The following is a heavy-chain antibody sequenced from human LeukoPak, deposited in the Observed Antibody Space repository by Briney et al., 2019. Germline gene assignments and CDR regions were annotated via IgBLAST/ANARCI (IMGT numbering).Heavy chain of an antibody. J-gene: IGHJ4*02. Sequence: GGSLRLSCAASGFTFSNYAMSWVRQAPGRGLEWGSAISDSGDYTNYADSVKGRFTISRDNSKNTLYLQMNSLRAEDTAVYYCAKDRASGSGSYSYRGFDYWGQGTLVTVSS. D-gene: IGHD6-19*01. CDR2: ISDSGDYT. CDR3: AKDRASGSGSYSYRGFDY. V-gene: IGHV3-23*01. CDR1: GFTFSNYA.